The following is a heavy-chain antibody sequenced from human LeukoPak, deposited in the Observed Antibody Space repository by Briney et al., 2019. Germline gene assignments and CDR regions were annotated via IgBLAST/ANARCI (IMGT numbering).Heavy chain of an antibody. J-gene: IGHJ4*02. D-gene: IGHD3-3*01. Sequence: SETLSLTCTVSGGSISSGGYYWSWIRQHPGKGLEWIGYIYYSGSTYYNPSLKSRVTISVDTSKNQFSLKLSSVTAADTAVYYCARSDYDFWSGSILGFDYWGQGTLVTVSS. CDR1: GGSISSGGYY. CDR3: ARSDYDFWSGSILGFDY. CDR2: IYYSGST. V-gene: IGHV4-31*03.